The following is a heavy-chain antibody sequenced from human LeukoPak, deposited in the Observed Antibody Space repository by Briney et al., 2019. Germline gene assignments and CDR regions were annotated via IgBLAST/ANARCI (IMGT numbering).Heavy chain of an antibody. V-gene: IGHV1-18*01. CDR1: GYTFTSYG. Sequence: ASVKVSCKASGYTFTSYGISWVRQAPGQGLEWMGWISAYNGNTNYAQKLQGRVTMTTDTSTSTAYMELRSLRSDDTAVYYCARDLHNIVVVPAAIPDAFDIRGQGTMVTVSS. CDR2: ISAYNGNT. J-gene: IGHJ3*02. D-gene: IGHD2-2*01. CDR3: ARDLHNIVVVPAAIPDAFDI.